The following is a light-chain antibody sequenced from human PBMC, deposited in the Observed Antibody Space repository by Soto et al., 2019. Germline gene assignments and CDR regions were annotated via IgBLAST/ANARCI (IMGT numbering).Light chain of an antibody. CDR1: NSDIGGYNY. V-gene: IGLV2-14*01. Sequence: QSALTQPASVSGSPGQSITISCTGTNSDIGGYNYVSWYQQHPGKAPNLMIYDVSYRPSGVSHRFSGSKSGNTASLTISGLQAEDEADYYCSSCRTSTTLVVFGGGTKVTVL. J-gene: IGLJ2*01. CDR3: SSCRTSTTLVV. CDR2: DVS.